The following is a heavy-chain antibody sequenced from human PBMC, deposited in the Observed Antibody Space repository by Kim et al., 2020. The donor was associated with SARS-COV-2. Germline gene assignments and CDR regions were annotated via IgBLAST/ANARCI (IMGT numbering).Heavy chain of an antibody. D-gene: IGHD6-13*01. CDR1: GDSVSSNSAA. Sequence: SQTLSLTCAISGDSVSSNSAAWNWIRQSPSRGLEWLGWTYYRSKWYNDYAVSVKSRITSNPDTSKNKFSLQLNSVTPEDTAVYYCARSVLGVRGVAAAGTYDYWGQGTLVTVSS. V-gene: IGHV6-1*01. J-gene: IGHJ4*02. CDR3: ARSVLGVRGVAAAGTYDY. CDR2: TYYRSKWYN.